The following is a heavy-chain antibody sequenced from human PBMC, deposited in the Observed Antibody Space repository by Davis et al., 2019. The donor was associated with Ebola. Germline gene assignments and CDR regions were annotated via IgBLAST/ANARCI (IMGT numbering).Heavy chain of an antibody. CDR1: GGTFSSYA. D-gene: IGHD1-26*01. V-gene: IGHV1-69*04. J-gene: IGHJ4*02. CDR2: IIPILGIA. CDR3: ARGVGATTGVDY. Sequence: AALVKVSCKASGGTFSSYAISWVRQAPGQGLEWMGRIIPILGIANYAQKFQGRVTITADKSTSTAYMELSSLRSEDTAVYYCARGVGATTGVDYWGQGTLVTVSS.